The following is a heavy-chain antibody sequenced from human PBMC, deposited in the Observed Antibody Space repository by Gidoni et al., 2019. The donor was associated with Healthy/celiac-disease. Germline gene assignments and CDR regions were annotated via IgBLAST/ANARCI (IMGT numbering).Heavy chain of an antibody. D-gene: IGHD6-19*01. J-gene: IGHJ4*02. CDR3: ARSDSSGWSGRYYFDY. V-gene: IGHV1-2*06. Sequence: QVQLVQSGSEVKKPGASVKVSCKASGYPFPGYYMHWVRPAPGQGLEWMGRINPNSGGTNYAQKFQGRVTMTRDTSISTDYMELSRLRSDETAVYYCARSDSSGWSGRYYFDYWGQGTLVTVSS. CDR2: INPNSGGT. CDR1: GYPFPGYY.